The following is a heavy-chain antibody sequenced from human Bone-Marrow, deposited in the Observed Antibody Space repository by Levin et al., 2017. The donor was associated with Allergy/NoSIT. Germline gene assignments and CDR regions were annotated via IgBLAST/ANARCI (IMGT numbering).Heavy chain of an antibody. CDR3: AGLAGAVMSQ. CDR2: IHKSGIT. J-gene: IGHJ4*02. D-gene: IGHD4-11*01. V-gene: IGHV4-59*01. Sequence: SETLSLTCTVSGGSISSSHWTWIRQPPGKGLEWIGYIHKSGITKYNPSLKSRVTISVDTSKNQFSLKLTSLAGADTAIYYCAGLAGAVMSQWGQGTLVTVSS. CDR1: GGSISSSH.